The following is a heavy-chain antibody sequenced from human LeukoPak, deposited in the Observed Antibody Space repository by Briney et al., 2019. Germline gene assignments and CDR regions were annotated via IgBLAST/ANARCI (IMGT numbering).Heavy chain of an antibody. CDR3: AKDGFRGAYFSGSGPSDC. CDR2: VSPSGDRT. CDR1: GFTFSDYY. J-gene: IGHJ4*02. D-gene: IGHD3-10*01. V-gene: IGHV3-23*01. Sequence: GGSLRLSCAASGFTFSDYYMSWIRQAPGKGLEWVSAVSPSGDRTYYADSVKGRFTISRDNSKNTLYLQMNSLRAEDTAIYYCAKDGFRGAYFSGSGPSDCWVQGGMVT.